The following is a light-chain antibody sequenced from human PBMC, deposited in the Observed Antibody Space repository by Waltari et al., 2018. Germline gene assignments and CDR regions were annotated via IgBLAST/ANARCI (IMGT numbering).Light chain of an antibody. V-gene: IGLV2-14*03. CDR1: SSDVGDDKY. CDR2: EVS. J-gene: IGLJ2*01. Sequence: QSALTQPASVSGSPGQSIIISSTGTSSDVGDDKYVSWYQQHPGKAPKLMIYEVSNRPSGVSERFSGSKSGNTASLTISGLQADDEAAYYCSSYTTTSTVLFGGGTELTVL. CDR3: SSYTTTSTVL.